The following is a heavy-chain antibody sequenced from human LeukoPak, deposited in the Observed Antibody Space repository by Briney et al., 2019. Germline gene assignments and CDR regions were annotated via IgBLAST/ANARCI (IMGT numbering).Heavy chain of an antibody. V-gene: IGHV3-48*03. CDR2: ISTNGSSI. CDR1: GFTFSSYE. CDR3: AKGSYGSGSYVDY. D-gene: IGHD3-10*01. Sequence: GGSLRLSCAASGFTFSSYEMNWVRQAPGTGLEWVSYISTNGSSIYYADSVKGRFTISRDNAKNSLYLQMNSPRAEDTALYYCAKGSYGSGSYVDYWGQGTLITVSS. J-gene: IGHJ4*02.